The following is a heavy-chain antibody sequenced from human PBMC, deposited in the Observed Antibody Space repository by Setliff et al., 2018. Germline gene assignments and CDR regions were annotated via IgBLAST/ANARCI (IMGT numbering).Heavy chain of an antibody. V-gene: IGHV1-46*01. J-gene: IGHJ4*02. CDR2: INPSGGST. D-gene: IGHD2-15*01. CDR3: AREAKRNVVVVVAATPVY. Sequence: GASVKVSCKASGYIFTYYAIHWVRQATGQGLEWMGIINPSGGSTSYAQKFQGRVTMTRDTSTSTVYMELSSLRSEDTAVYYCAREAKRNVVVVVAATPVYWGQGTLVTVSS. CDR1: GYIFTYYA.